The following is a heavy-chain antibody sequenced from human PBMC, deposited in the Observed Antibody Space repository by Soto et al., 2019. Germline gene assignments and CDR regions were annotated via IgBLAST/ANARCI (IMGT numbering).Heavy chain of an antibody. CDR1: GYTFTSYG. J-gene: IGHJ1*01. CDR2: ISAYNGNT. V-gene: IGHV1-18*01. D-gene: IGHD6-19*01. Sequence: ASVKVSCKASGYTFTSYGISWVRQAPGQGLEWMGWISAYNGNTNYAQKLQGRVTMTTDTSTSTAYMELRSLRSDDTAVYYCARDRLAVAGTFYFQHWGQGTLVTVSS. CDR3: ARDRLAVAGTFYFQH.